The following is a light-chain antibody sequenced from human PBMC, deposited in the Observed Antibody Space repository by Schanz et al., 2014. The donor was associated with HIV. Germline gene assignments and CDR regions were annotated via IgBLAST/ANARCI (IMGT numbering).Light chain of an antibody. CDR2: EGS. CDR3: ASYTNSATFV. J-gene: IGLJ1*01. CDR1: SSDVGSYNL. V-gene: IGLV2-14*02. Sequence: QSALTQPASVSGSPGQSITISCTGPSSDVGSYNLVSWYQQHPGKAPKLMIYEGSKRPSGVSNRVSGSKSGNTASLTISGLQAEDEADYFCASYTNSATFVFGTGTRLTVL.